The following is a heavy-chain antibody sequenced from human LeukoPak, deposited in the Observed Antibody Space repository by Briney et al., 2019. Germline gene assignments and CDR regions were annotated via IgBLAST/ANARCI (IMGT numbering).Heavy chain of an antibody. D-gene: IGHD3-3*01. J-gene: IGHJ3*02. CDR1: GFIFSTYS. V-gene: IGHV3-48*02. Sequence: GGSLRLSCAASGFIFSTYSMNWVRQAPGKGLEWVSYISSSSSTIYQADSVKGRFTISRDNAKNSLYLQMNSLRDEDTAVYYCARQNDYAFDIWGQGTVVTVSS. CDR3: ARQNDYAFDI. CDR2: ISSSSSTI.